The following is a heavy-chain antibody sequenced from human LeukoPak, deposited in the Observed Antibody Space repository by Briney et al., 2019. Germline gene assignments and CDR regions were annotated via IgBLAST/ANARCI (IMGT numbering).Heavy chain of an antibody. CDR3: ARDHVTPGLLFDY. Sequence: GWSLRLSCAASGFTFSSYSMNWVRQAPGKGLEWVSSISSSSSYIYYADSVKGRFTISRDNAKNSLYLQMNSLRAEDTAVYYCARDHVTPGLLFDYWGQGNLVTVSS. V-gene: IGHV3-21*01. CDR2: ISSSSSYI. CDR1: GFTFSSYS. D-gene: IGHD2-21*01. J-gene: IGHJ4*02.